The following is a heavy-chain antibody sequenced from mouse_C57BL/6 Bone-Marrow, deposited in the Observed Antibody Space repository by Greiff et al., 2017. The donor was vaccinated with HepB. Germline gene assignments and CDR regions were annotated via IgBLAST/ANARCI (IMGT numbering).Heavy chain of an antibody. V-gene: IGHV1-80*01. J-gene: IGHJ2*01. CDR3: ACHYYYGSAHFDY. Sequence: QVQLQQSGAELVKPGASVKISCKASGYAFSSYWMNWVKQRPGKGLEWIGQIYPGDGDTNYNGKFKGKATLTADKSSSTAYMQLSSLTSEDSAVYYCACHYYYGSAHFDYWGQGTTLTVSS. D-gene: IGHD1-1*01. CDR1: GYAFSSYW. CDR2: IYPGDGDT.